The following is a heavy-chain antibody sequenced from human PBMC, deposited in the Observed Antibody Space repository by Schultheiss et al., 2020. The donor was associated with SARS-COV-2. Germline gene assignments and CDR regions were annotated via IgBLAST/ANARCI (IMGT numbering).Heavy chain of an antibody. J-gene: IGHJ4*02. CDR1: GGSISSSSYY. V-gene: IGHV3-53*01. CDR2: IYSGGST. D-gene: IGHD5-18*01. Sequence: LSLTCTVSGGSISSSSYYWGWIRQPPGKGLEWVSVIYSGGSTYYADSVKGRFTISRDSSQNTLYLQMNSLRAEDTAVYYCARKGRGYSYGQGLNYWGQGTLVTVSS. CDR3: ARKGRGYSYGQGLNY.